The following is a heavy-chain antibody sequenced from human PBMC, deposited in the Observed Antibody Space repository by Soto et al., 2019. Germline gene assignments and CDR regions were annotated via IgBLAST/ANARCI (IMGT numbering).Heavy chain of an antibody. J-gene: IGHJ3*02. D-gene: IGHD1-1*01. CDR2: INHSGGT. V-gene: IGHV4-34*01. CDR3: ARVERGTATTVVDAFDI. CDR1: GGSFSGYY. Sequence: SETLSLTCAVYGGSFSGYYWSWIRQPPGKGLEWIGEINHSGGTHFNPSLKSRVTISVDTSKNQFSLKMSFVTAADTALYYCARVERGTATTVVDAFDIWGPGTMVTVSS.